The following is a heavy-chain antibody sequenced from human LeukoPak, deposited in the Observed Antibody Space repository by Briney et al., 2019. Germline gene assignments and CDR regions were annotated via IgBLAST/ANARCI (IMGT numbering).Heavy chain of an antibody. J-gene: IGHJ4*02. CDR1: GFIFSDYY. D-gene: IGHD1-26*01. CDR2: ISSSGHII. CDR3: ATVGEWELPYFNF. Sequence: GGSLRLSCAASGFIFSDYYISWIRQAPGKGLEWISYISSSGHIIYYADSVTGRFTISRDNDKNSLSLQMNSLRADDTAVYFCATVGEWELPYFNFWGQGTLVTVSS. V-gene: IGHV3-11*01.